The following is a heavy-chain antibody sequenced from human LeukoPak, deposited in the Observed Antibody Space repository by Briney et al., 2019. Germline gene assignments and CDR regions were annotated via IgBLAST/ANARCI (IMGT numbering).Heavy chain of an antibody. CDR1: GGSISSYD. D-gene: IGHD3-22*01. V-gene: IGHV4-59*08. Sequence: SETLSLTCTVSGGSISSYDWSWIRQPPGKGLEWIGYIYYSGSTNYNPSLKSRVTISVDTSKNQFSLKLSSVTAADTAVYYCAGQYDSGGYYTDYWGQGTLVTVSS. J-gene: IGHJ4*02. CDR2: IYYSGST. CDR3: AGQYDSGGYYTDY.